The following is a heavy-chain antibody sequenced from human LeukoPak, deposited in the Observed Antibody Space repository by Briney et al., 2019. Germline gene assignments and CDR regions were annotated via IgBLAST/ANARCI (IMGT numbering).Heavy chain of an antibody. CDR2: ISSSGSTI. Sequence: GGSLRLSCAASGFTFSRYEMNWVRQAPGKGLEWVSYISSSGSTIYYADSVQGRFNISRDNSKNSLYLQMNSLRADDTAVYYCAREPRYSYGLNGMDVWGQRTTVTVSS. CDR3: AREPRYSYGLNGMDV. D-gene: IGHD5-18*01. CDR1: GFTFSRYE. J-gene: IGHJ6*02. V-gene: IGHV3-48*03.